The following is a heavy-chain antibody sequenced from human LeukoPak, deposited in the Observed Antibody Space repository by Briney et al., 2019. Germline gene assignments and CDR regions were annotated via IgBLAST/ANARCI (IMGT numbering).Heavy chain of an antibody. D-gene: IGHD6-19*01. CDR3: ARGGLEWLSY. V-gene: IGHV3-66*01. Sequence: PGGSLRLSCAASGFTFTTYAMTWVRQVPGKGLEWVSCIYGADTIYYADFVKDRFTISRDSNRNILYLQMNSLRAEDTAVYYCARGGLEWLSYWGQGTLVTVSS. CDR2: IYGADTI. J-gene: IGHJ4*02. CDR1: GFTFTTYA.